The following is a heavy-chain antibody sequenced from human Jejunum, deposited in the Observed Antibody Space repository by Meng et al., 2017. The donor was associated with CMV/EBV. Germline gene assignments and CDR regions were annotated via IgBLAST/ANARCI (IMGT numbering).Heavy chain of an antibody. CDR2: ISFFGTTT. Sequence: LRLSCAASGFTFSDYFMTWIRQAPGKGLEWVSYISFFGTTTSYADSVKGRFTISRDNAENSLYLQINSLRAEDTAVYYCARGQNYFDLWGQGTLVTVSS. J-gene: IGHJ4*02. CDR1: GFTFSDYF. CDR3: ARGQNYFDL. V-gene: IGHV3-11*01.